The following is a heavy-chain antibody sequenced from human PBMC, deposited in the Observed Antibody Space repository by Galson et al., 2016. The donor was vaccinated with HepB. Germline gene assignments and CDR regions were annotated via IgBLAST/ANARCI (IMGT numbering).Heavy chain of an antibody. J-gene: IGHJ3*02. CDR3: ARDMGYCSSTSCYVTAFDM. CDR2: INTNTGKS. CDR1: GYSVTTYA. V-gene: IGHV7-4-1*02. Sequence: SVKVSCEASGYSVTTYAMNWVRQAPGQGLEWMGWINTNTGKSTYAQAFTGRFVFSLDTSVSTTYLQISGLKAEDTAVYYCARDMGYCSSTSCYVTAFDMWGQGTMITVSA. D-gene: IGHD2-2*01.